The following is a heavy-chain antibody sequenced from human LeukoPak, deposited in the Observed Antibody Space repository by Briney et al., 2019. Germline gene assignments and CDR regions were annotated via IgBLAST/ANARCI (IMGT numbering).Heavy chain of an antibody. J-gene: IGHJ4*02. CDR3: ARVWRYCNGGSCYSSFDY. CDR2: SHYSGST. V-gene: IGHV4-61*01. D-gene: IGHD2-15*01. CDR1: GVSVSSGINF. Sequence: SETLSLTCTVSGVSVSSGINFWSWLRRPPGKGLEWIGYSHYSGSTIYNPSLKSRVTISVDASRNQFSLKFSSVTAADAAVYYCARVWRYCNGGSCYSSFDYWGQGTLVTVSS.